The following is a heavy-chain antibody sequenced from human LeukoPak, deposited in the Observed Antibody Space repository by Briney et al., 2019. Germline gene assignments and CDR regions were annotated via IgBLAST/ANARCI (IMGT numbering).Heavy chain of an antibody. CDR2: ISYDGSNK. D-gene: IGHD2-2*01. CDR3: AKGQRPGRYYYYGMDV. J-gene: IGHJ6*02. V-gene: IGHV3-30*18. Sequence: GGSLRLSCAASGFTFSSYGMHWVRQAPGKGLEWVAVISYDGSNKYYADSVKGRFTISRDNSKNTLYLQMNSLGAEDTAVYYCAKGQRPGRYYYYGMDVWGQGTTVTVSS. CDR1: GFTFSSYG.